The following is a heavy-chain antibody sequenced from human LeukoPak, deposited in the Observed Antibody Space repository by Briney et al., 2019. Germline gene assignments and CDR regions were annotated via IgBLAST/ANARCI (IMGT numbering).Heavy chain of an antibody. CDR3: ARETYSSGWYYFDY. J-gene: IGHJ4*02. D-gene: IGHD6-19*01. Sequence: GGSLRLSCAASGFTFSSYWMSWVRQAPGKGLEWVANIKQDGSEKYYVDSVKGRFTISRDNAKNSLYLQMNSLRGEDTAVYYCARETYSSGWYYFDYWGQGTLVTVSS. CDR1: GFTFSSYW. CDR2: IKQDGSEK. V-gene: IGHV3-7*01.